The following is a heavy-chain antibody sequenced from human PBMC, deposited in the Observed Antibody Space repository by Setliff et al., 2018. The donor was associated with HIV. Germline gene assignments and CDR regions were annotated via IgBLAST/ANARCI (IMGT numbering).Heavy chain of an antibody. Sequence: PSETRSLTCAVYGGSFTGYYWTWIRQPPGKGLEWIGEINHSGNTNYKPSLKSRVTISVDTSKNQFSLKLSSVTAADTAVYYCARSPLDSGYERYYFDYWGQGTLVTVSS. CDR1: GGSFTGYY. J-gene: IGHJ4*02. CDR2: INHSGNT. CDR3: ARSPLDSGYERYYFDY. D-gene: IGHD5-12*01. V-gene: IGHV4-34*01.